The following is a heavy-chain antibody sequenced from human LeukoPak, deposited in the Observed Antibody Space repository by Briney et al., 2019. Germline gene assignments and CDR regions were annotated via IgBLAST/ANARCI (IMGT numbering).Heavy chain of an antibody. CDR3: ARVFSIAARPDWFDP. J-gene: IGHJ5*02. D-gene: IGHD6-6*01. Sequence: GESLKISCKGSGYSFTSYWIGWVRQMPGKGLEWMGIIYPGDSDTRYSPSFQGQVTISADKSISTAYLQWSSLKASDTAMYYCARVFSIAARPDWFDPWGQGTLVTVSS. CDR2: IYPGDSDT. CDR1: GYSFTSYW. V-gene: IGHV5-51*01.